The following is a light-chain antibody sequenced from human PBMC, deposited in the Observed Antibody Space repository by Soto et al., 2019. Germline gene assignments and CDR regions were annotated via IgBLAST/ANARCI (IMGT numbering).Light chain of an antibody. Sequence: DIPMTQSPSSLSASVGDRVTITCRASQNIRTFLNWYQQKPGKAPNLLIYDASSLQRGVPSRFSGRGSGTDFTFTITSLQPEDFATYFCQQSYNTPRTFGQGTKVDIK. V-gene: IGKV1-39*01. J-gene: IGKJ1*01. CDR2: DAS. CDR1: QNIRTF. CDR3: QQSYNTPRT.